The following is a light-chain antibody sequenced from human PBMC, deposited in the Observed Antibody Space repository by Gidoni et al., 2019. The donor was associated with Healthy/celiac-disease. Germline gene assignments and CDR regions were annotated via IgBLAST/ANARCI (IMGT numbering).Light chain of an antibody. CDR2: CNS. V-gene: IGLV1-40*01. Sequence: QSVLTQPTSVSGAPGPRVTIPCTGSSSNIGAGYDVQWYPPLPGTAPKLLIYCNSNRPSGFPDRFSGSKSGTSASLAIPGLQAEDEADYYCQSSDSSLSGLVVFGRGSKLTVL. CDR3: QSSDSSLSGLVV. J-gene: IGLJ2*01. CDR1: SSNIGAGYD.